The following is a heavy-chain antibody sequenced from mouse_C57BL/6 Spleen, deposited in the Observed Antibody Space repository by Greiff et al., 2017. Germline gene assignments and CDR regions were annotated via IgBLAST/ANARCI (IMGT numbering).Heavy chain of an antibody. D-gene: IGHD3-2*02. CDR3: ARRGSGYVRRAMDY. J-gene: IGHJ4*01. Sequence: VQLQQSGPGLVQPSQSLSITCTVSGFSLTSYGVHWVRQSPGKGLEWLGVIWSGGSTDYNAAFISRLSISKENSMSQVFFKMNSLLADDTAIYYGARRGSGYVRRAMDYWGQGTSVTVSS. V-gene: IGHV2-2*01. CDR2: IWSGGST. CDR1: GFSLTSYG.